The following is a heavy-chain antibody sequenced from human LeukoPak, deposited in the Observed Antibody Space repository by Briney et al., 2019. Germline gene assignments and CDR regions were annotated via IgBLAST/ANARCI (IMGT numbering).Heavy chain of an antibody. D-gene: IGHD5-12*01. CDR2: IKTDGSST. J-gene: IGHJ4*02. Sequence: GGSLRLSCAASGFTFSSYWMHWVRQAPGKGLVWVSRIKTDGSSTMYADSVKGRFTISRDNAKNTLYLQMNSLRAEDTAVYYCARGGGYAWDYWGQGTLVTVSS. CDR1: GFTFSSYW. CDR3: ARGGGYAWDY. V-gene: IGHV3-74*03.